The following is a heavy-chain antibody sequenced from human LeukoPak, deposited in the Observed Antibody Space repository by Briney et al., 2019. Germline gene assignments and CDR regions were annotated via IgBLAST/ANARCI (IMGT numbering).Heavy chain of an antibody. D-gene: IGHD2-21*02. V-gene: IGHV1-69*13. CDR3: ASEYCGGDCYSNFDY. CDR2: IIPIFGIA. CDR1: GGTFSSYA. J-gene: IGHJ4*02. Sequence: SVKVSCKASGGTFSSYAISWVRQAPGQGLEWMGRIIPIFGIANYAQKFQGRVTITADESTSTAYMELSSLRSEDTAVYYCASEYCGGDCYSNFDYWGQGTLVTVSS.